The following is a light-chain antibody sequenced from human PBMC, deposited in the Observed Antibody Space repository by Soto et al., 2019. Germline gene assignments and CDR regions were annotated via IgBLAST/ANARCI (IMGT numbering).Light chain of an antibody. CDR3: QQSGNWPVT. Sequence: EIVLTQSPATLSLSPGERATLSCRASQSVGSYFAWYQQKPGQAPRLLIYDASNRATGIPARFSGSGSGTDFTLTISSLEPDDFAVYYCQQSGNWPVTFGQGTRV. V-gene: IGKV3-11*01. J-gene: IGKJ1*01. CDR2: DAS. CDR1: QSVGSY.